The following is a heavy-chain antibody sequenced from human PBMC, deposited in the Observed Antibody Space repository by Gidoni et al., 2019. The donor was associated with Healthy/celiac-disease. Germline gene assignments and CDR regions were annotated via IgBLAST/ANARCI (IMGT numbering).Heavy chain of an antibody. CDR2: NRSRCKNI. J-gene: IGHJ3*02. D-gene: IGHD6-19*01. CDR1: GFTFSDYY. Sequence: QVQLVESGGGLVKPGGSLRLSCAASGFTFSDYYLSWIRQPPGNGLEVGFYNRSRCKNIYYADSVKGRFTISRDNAKNSLYLQMNSLRAEDTAVYYCARVGKYSSGWLPLYAFDIWGQGTMVTVSS. CDR3: ARVGKYSSGWLPLYAFDI. V-gene: IGHV3-11*01.